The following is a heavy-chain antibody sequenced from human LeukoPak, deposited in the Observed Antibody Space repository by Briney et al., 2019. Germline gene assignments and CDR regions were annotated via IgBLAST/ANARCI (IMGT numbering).Heavy chain of an antibody. D-gene: IGHD4-23*01. CDR3: AKDLLRWSFDY. J-gene: IGHJ4*02. CDR2: IHGSDDNT. Sequence: GGSLRLSCAASGFTFSSNAMTWVRQAPGKGLEWVSAIHGSDDNTHYADSVKGRFTISRDKSKNTLYLQMNSLRADDTAVYYRAKDLLRWSFDYWGQGTLVTVSS. V-gene: IGHV3-23*01. CDR1: GFTFSSNA.